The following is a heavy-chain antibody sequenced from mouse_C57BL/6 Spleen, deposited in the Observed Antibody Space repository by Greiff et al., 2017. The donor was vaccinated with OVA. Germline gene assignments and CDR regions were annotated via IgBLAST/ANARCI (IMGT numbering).Heavy chain of an antibody. CDR1: GFTFSSYG. CDR2: ISSGGSYT. CDR3: ARHSNSPYAMDY. D-gene: IGHD2-5*01. J-gene: IGHJ4*01. Sequence: EVKVVESGGDLVKPGGSLKLSCAASGFTFSSYGMSWVRQTPDKRLEWVATISSGGSYTYYPDSVKGRFTISRDNAKNTLYLQMSSLKSEDTAMYYCARHSNSPYAMDYWGQGTSVTVSS. V-gene: IGHV5-6*01.